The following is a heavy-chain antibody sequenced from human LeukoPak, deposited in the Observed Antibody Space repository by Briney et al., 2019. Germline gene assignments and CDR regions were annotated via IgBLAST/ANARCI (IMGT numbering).Heavy chain of an antibody. CDR2: IDYSGST. CDR1: RGSISSSSYY. V-gene: IGHV4-39*07. D-gene: IGHD3-3*01. J-gene: IGHJ6*03. CDR3: ASDLINTNFGVVHNRGTDMDV. Sequence: SETLSLTCTVSRGSISSSSYYRGWIRQPPGEGLEWIGIIDYSGSTYYNPSRKSRLTISVATSKNQFSLKLSSVTAADTAVYYCASDLINTNFGVVHNRGTDMDVWGKGTTVTISS.